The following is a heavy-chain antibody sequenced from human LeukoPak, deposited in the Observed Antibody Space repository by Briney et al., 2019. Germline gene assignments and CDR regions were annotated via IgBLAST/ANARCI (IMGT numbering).Heavy chain of an antibody. Sequence: GGSLRLSCEASGFSFRNYAMNWDRQAPGKGLEWVASISGTGGSTFYADFAKGRFIISRDNSKDTLSLQLNSLTGTDTAVYFCAKGSVAIPQFFKSWGRGILVTVSS. D-gene: IGHD2-21*01. CDR1: GFSFRNYA. CDR2: ISGTGGST. CDR3: AKGSVAIPQFFKS. V-gene: IGHV3-23*01. J-gene: IGHJ4*02.